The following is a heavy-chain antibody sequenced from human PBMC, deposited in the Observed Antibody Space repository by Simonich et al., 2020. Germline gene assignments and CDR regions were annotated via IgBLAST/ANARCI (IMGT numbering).Heavy chain of an antibody. CDR1: GGSISSSSYY. CDR2: IYYIGGT. J-gene: IGHJ3*02. CDR3: ARHAGFAFDI. V-gene: IGHV4-39*01. D-gene: IGHD6-13*01. Sequence: QLQLQESGPGLVKPSETLSLTCTVSGGSISSSSYYWGWIRQPPGKGLEWIGSIYYIGGTYYNPSLKSRVTISVDTSKNQFSRKLSSVTAADTAVYYCARHAGFAFDIWGQGTMVTVSS.